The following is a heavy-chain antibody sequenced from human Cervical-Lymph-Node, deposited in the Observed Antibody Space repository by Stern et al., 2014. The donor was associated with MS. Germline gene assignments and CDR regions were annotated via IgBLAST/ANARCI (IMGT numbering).Heavy chain of an antibody. Sequence: EQLVESGPGLVKPSETLSLTCTVSGDSISSYYWSWIRQPPGKGLGWVVPVYSRATPYTNPSRAGRVTISVYTSRKRFSLKLNSVTAADTAVYYCARLSTVVDYWGQGTLVTVSS. CDR1: GDSISSYY. CDR2: VYSRATP. J-gene: IGHJ4*02. D-gene: IGHD4-23*01. V-gene: IGHV4-59*08. CDR3: ARLSTVVDY.